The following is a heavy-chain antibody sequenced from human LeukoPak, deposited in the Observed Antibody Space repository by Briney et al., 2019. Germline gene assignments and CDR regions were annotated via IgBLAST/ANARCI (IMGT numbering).Heavy chain of an antibody. Sequence: PSETLSLTCAVYGGSFSGYYWSWIRQPPGKGLEWIGEINHSGSTNYNPSLKSRVTISVDTSKNQFSLKLSSVTAADTAVYYCARVRKGYYYDSSGDFDYWGQGTLVTVSS. CDR1: GGSFSGYY. D-gene: IGHD3-22*01. CDR2: INHSGST. V-gene: IGHV4-34*01. CDR3: ARVRKGYYYDSSGDFDY. J-gene: IGHJ4*02.